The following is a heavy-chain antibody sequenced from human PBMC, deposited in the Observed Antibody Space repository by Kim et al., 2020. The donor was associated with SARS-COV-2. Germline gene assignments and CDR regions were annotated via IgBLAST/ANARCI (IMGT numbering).Heavy chain of an antibody. CDR3: DASDY. CDR1: GFTFSTYA. Sequence: GGSLRLSCAASGFTFSTYAMSWARQAPGKGLEWVSTINGGGARTHYADSVKGRFTISRDNSKNTLLLQMNSLRDEDTAVYYCDASDYWGQGSLVTVSS. J-gene: IGHJ4*02. CDR2: INGGGART. V-gene: IGHV3-23*01.